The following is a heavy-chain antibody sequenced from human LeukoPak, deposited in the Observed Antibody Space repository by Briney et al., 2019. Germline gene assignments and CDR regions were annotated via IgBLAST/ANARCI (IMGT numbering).Heavy chain of an antibody. J-gene: IGHJ5*02. CDR3: ATDFYDTT. CDR1: GFTFSNAW. Sequence: GGSLRLSCATPGFTFSNAWINWVRQAPGKGLEWVGRIRSNSDGGTIDYAAPVKGRFALSRDDSKNTLYLQMNSLQAEDTAVYYCATDFYDTTWGQGTLVTVSS. CDR2: IRSNSDGGTI. V-gene: IGHV3-15*07. D-gene: IGHD3-22*01.